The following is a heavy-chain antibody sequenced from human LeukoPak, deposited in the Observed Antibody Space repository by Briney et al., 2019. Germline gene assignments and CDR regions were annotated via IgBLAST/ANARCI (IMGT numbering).Heavy chain of an antibody. V-gene: IGHV3-21*01. D-gene: IGHD3-10*01. CDR2: ISSRSTYI. CDR1: GFTFSSYS. Sequence: GGSLRLSCAASGFTFSSYSMNWVRQAPGKGLEWVSSISSRSTYIYYADSLKGRFTISRDNAKNSLYLQMNSLRAEDTAVYYCAARDSYGSGSYPIDYWGQGALVTVSS. J-gene: IGHJ4*02. CDR3: AARDSYGSGSYPIDY.